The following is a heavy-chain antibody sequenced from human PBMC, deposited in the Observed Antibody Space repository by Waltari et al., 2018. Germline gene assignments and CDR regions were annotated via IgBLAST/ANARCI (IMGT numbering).Heavy chain of an antibody. J-gene: IGHJ4*02. D-gene: IGHD3-3*01. CDR1: GFTFSSSA. Sequence: EVQLLESGGGLVQPGGSLRLSCAASGFTFSSSAMTWVRPAQGKGLELVSGVSGSGAITNYADSVKGRFTISRDNAKNTLYLQMDSLRAEDTALYYCAKVRFLDMGYYFDFWGQGTLVTVSS. CDR2: VSGSGAIT. CDR3: AKVRFLDMGYYFDF. V-gene: IGHV3-23*01.